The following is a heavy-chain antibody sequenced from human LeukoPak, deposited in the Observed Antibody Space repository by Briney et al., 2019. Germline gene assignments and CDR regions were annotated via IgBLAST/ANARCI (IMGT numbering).Heavy chain of an antibody. D-gene: IGHD3-22*01. CDR3: AKDSVAPYYYDSSGYYPPDY. V-gene: IGHV3-30*02. CDR1: GFTFSSYG. J-gene: IGHJ4*02. CDR2: IRYDGSNK. Sequence: PGGSLRLSCAASGFTFSSYGMHWVRQAPGKGLEWVAFIRYDGSNKYYADSVKGRFTISRDNSKNTLYLQMNSLRAEDTAVYYCAKDSVAPYYYDSSGYYPPDYWGQGTLVTVSS.